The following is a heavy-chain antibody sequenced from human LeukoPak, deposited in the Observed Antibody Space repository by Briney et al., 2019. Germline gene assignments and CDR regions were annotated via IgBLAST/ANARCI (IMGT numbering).Heavy chain of an antibody. D-gene: IGHD2-2*01. V-gene: IGHV3-30-3*01. CDR1: GFTFSSYA. Sequence: PGGSLRLSCAASGFTFSSYAMHWVRQAPGKGLEWVAVISYDGSNKYYADSVKGRFTISRDNSKNTLYLQMNSLRAEDTAAYYCARNRDPIVVVPAAPDYWGQGTLVTVSS. CDR2: ISYDGSNK. J-gene: IGHJ4*02. CDR3: ARNRDPIVVVPAAPDY.